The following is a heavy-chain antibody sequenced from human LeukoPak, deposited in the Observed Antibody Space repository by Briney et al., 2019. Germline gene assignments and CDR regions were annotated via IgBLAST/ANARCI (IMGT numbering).Heavy chain of an antibody. D-gene: IGHD2-15*01. CDR2: INHSGST. J-gene: IGHJ4*02. Sequence: PSETLSLTCAVYGGSFSGYYWSWIRQPPGKGLEWIGEINHSGSTNYNPSLKSRVTISVDTSKNQFSLKLSSVTAADTAVYYCASLGYCSGGGCYSDYWGQGTLVTVSS. V-gene: IGHV4-34*01. CDR1: GGSFSGYY. CDR3: ASLGYCSGGGCYSDY.